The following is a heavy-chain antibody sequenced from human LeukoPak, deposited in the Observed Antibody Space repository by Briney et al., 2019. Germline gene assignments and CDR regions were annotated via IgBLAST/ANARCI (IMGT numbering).Heavy chain of an antibody. CDR1: GGSFSGYY. CDR3: VRGYYDFWSGYSGYYYMDV. CDR2: INHSGST. J-gene: IGHJ6*03. Sequence: SETLSLTCAVYGGSFSGYYWSWIRQPPGKGLEWIGEINHSGSTNYNPSLKSRVTISVDTSKNQFSLKLSSVTAADTAVYYCVRGYYDFWSGYSGYYYMDVWGKGTTVTVSS. D-gene: IGHD3-3*01. V-gene: IGHV4-34*01.